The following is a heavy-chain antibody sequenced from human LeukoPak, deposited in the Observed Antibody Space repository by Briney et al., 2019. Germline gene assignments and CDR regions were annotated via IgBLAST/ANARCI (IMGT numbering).Heavy chain of an antibody. Sequence: ASVKVSCKASGYTFTSYYMHWVRQAPGQGLEWMGIINPSGGSTSYAQKFQGRVTMTRDTSTSTVYMELSSLRSEDTAVYYCARGRLIAAAGFYGMDVWGQGTTVTVSS. CDR3: ARGRLIAAAGFYGMDV. J-gene: IGHJ6*02. D-gene: IGHD6-13*01. V-gene: IGHV1-46*01. CDR2: INPSGGST. CDR1: GYTFTSYY.